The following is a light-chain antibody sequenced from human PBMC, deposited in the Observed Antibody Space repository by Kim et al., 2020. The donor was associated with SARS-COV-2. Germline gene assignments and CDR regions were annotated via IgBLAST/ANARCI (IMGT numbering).Light chain of an antibody. V-gene: IGKV3-11*01. Sequence: PGERAKCPGRDRQSVGSYVDWYQQQPGKARRLLIYEAPNRATRIPGRFSGSGSGTDFTLTISSLEPEDIAVHYCEQRSNWPYSFDQGTKLQI. CDR2: EAP. CDR3: EQRSNWPYS. J-gene: IGKJ2*03. CDR1: QSVGSY.